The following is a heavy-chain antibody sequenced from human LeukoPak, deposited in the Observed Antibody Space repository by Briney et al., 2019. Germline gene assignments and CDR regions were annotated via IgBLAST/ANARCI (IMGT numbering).Heavy chain of an antibody. Sequence: PGGSLRLSCAASGFTFSSYAMSWVRQAPGKGLEWVSAISGSGGSTYYADSVKGRFTISRDNSKNTLYLQMNSLRAEDTAVYYCAKKGPGMVATLGAFDIWGQGTMLTVSS. V-gene: IGHV3-23*01. CDR2: ISGSGGST. D-gene: IGHD5-12*01. CDR3: AKKGPGMVATLGAFDI. J-gene: IGHJ3*02. CDR1: GFTFSSYA.